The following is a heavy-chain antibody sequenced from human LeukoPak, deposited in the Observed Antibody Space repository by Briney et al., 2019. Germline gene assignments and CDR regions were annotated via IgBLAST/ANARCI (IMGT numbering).Heavy chain of an antibody. D-gene: IGHD3-10*01. V-gene: IGHV6-1*01. CDR2: TYYRSKWYN. CDR1: GDSVSSNSAA. J-gene: IGHJ3*02. CDR3: ARGGVVRGVHKIHDAFDI. Sequence: SQTLSLTCAISGDSVSSNSAAWNWIRQSPSRGLEWLGRTYYRSKWYNDYAVSVKSRITINPDTSKNQFSLQLNSVTAADTAVYYCARGGVVRGVHKIHDAFDIWGQGTMVTVSS.